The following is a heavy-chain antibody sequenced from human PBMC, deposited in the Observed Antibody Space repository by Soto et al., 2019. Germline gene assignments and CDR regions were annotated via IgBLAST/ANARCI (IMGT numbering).Heavy chain of an antibody. V-gene: IGHV3-48*01. CDR1: GFTFSSYS. Sequence: GGSLRLSCAASGFTFSSYSMNWVRQAPGKGLEWVSYISSSSSTIYYADSVKGRFTISRDNAKNSLYLQMNSLRAEDTAVYYCAREGCSSTSCYVSWFDPWGQGTLVTVSS. CDR3: AREGCSSTSCYVSWFDP. CDR2: ISSSSSTI. J-gene: IGHJ5*02. D-gene: IGHD2-2*01.